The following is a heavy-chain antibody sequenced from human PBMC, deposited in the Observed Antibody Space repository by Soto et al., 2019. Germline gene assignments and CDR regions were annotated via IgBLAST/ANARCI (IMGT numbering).Heavy chain of an antibody. V-gene: IGHV1-3*01. D-gene: IGHD3-10*01. CDR3: CITMVRGVIGY. Sequence: GASVKVSCKASGYTFTSYAMHWVRQAPGQRLEWMGWINAGNGNTKYSQKFQGRVTITRDTPASTAYMELSSLRSEDTAVYYCCITMVRGVIGYWGQGNLVTVSS. CDR2: INAGNGNT. J-gene: IGHJ4*02. CDR1: GYTFTSYA.